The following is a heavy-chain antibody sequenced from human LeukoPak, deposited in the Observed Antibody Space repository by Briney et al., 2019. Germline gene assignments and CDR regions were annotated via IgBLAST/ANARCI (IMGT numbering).Heavy chain of an antibody. D-gene: IGHD3-22*01. V-gene: IGHV3-48*02. Sequence: PGGSLRLSCAASGFAFSSYNMNWVRQAPGKGLEWISYIGSSGSPTHYADSVGGRFTISRDNAKNSLYLQMNSLRDGDTAVYFCARRPYSDTSGRLSDVWGQGTTVTVSS. CDR2: IGSSGSPT. CDR3: ARRPYSDTSGRLSDV. J-gene: IGHJ6*02. CDR1: GFAFSSYN.